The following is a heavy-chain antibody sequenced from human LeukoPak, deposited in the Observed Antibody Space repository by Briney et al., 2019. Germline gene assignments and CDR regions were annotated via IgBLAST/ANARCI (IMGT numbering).Heavy chain of an antibody. CDR2: ISSSGSTM. CDR3: ARSGMAAADVTRRKNWFDP. D-gene: IGHD6-13*01. V-gene: IGHV3-11*01. CDR1: GFTFSDYY. Sequence: TGGSLRLSCAASGFTFSDYYMSWIRQAPGKGLEWVSYISSSGSTMYYADSVKGRFTISRDNAKNSLYLQMNSLRAEDTAVYYCARSGMAAADVTRRKNWFDPWGQGTLVTVSS. J-gene: IGHJ5*02.